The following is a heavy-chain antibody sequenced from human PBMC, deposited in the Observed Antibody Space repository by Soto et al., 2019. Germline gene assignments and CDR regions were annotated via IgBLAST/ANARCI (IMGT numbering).Heavy chain of an antibody. CDR1: GGSISSGGYY. D-gene: IGHD2-2*01. CDR2: IYYSGST. CDR3: ARGDIVLVPAALTPRFDP. V-gene: IGHV4-31*03. J-gene: IGHJ5*02. Sequence: QVQLQESGPGLVKPSQTLSLTCTVSGGSISSGGYYWSWIRQHPGKGLEWIGYIYYSGSTYYNPSLKSRVTISVDTSKNQFSLKLSSVTAADTAVYYCARGDIVLVPAALTPRFDPWGQGTLVTVSS.